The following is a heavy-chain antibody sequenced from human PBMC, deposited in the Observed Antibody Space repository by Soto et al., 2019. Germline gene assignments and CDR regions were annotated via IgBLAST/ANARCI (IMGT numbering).Heavy chain of an antibody. Sequence: LGEGLEGVSGISAGGGGTYYADSVKGRFTISRDVSKNTVYLQMNGLRVEDTAVFYCEKEMGHW. CDR2: ISAGGGGT. CDR3: EKEMGHW. V-gene: IGHV3-23*01. J-gene: IGHJ5*01. D-gene: IGHD1-26*01.